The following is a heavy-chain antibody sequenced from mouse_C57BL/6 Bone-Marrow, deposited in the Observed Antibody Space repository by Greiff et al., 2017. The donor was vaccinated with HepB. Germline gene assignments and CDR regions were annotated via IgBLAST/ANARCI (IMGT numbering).Heavy chain of an antibody. V-gene: IGHV1-22*01. CDR1: GYTFTDYN. CDR2: INPNNGGT. J-gene: IGHJ3*01. Sequence: VQHQQSGPELVKPGASVKMSCKASGYTFTDYNMHWVKQSHGKSLEWIGYINPNNGGTNYNQKFKGKATLAVNNSSGTTYMELRSLTSEDSAVYYCARGILVRNWGQGTLVTVSA. CDR3: ARGILVRN. D-gene: IGHD1-1*02.